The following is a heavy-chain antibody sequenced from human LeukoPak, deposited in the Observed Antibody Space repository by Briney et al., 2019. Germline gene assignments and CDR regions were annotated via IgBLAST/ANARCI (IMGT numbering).Heavy chain of an antibody. CDR3: ARGIPIRSGYYVSRVRGSYPDY. D-gene: IGHD3-3*01. Sequence: ASVKVSCKASGYTFTGYYMHWVRQAPGQGLEWMGRINPNSGGTNYAQKFQGRVTMTRDTSISTAYMELSRLRSDDTAVYYCARGIPIRSGYYVSRVRGSYPDYWGQGTLVTVSS. CDR1: GYTFTGYY. J-gene: IGHJ4*02. V-gene: IGHV1-2*06. CDR2: INPNSGGT.